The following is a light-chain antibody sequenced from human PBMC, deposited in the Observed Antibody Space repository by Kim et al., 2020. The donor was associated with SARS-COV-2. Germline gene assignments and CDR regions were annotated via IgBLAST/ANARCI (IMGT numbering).Light chain of an antibody. CDR2: EVS. CDR1: SSDVGCYNC. J-gene: IGLJ3*02. Sequence: GQSITLSCNGTSSDVGCYNCVSWYQQPPGKAPKFIIYEVSNRPSGVPDRFSGSRSGNTASLTISGLQAEDEADYYCCSYTSNCSWVFGGGTQLTVL. V-gene: IGLV2-11*03. CDR3: CSYTSNCSWV.